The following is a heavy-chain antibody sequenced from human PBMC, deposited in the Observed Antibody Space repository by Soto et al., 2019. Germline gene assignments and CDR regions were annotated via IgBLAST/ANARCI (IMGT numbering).Heavy chain of an antibody. CDR2: IDPSDSYT. V-gene: IGHV5-10-1*01. J-gene: IGHJ3*02. CDR3: ARHPPPYYYDISGHVSLYHI. Sequence: AGESLKISGKGSGYSFTSYWISWVRQMPGKGLEWMGRIDPSDSYTNYSPSFQGHVTISADKSISTAYLQWSSLKASDTAMYYCARHPPPYYYDISGHVSLYHIWGQGTMVTVSS. D-gene: IGHD3-22*01. CDR1: GYSFTSYW.